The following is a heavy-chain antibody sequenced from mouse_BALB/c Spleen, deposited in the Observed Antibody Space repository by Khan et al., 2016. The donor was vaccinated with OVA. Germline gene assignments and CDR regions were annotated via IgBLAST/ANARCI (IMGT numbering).Heavy chain of an antibody. V-gene: IGHV5-6*01. Sequence: EVELVESGGDLVKSGGSLKLSCAASGFTFSPYSMSWVRQSPDKRLEWVATISSDGDYTYYPASVKGRFNISRDNAKNALYMQMFSLKSEDTAMYYCSTHLTGSFAYWSQGTLVTVSA. CDR2: ISSDGDYT. CDR1: GFTFSPYS. J-gene: IGHJ3*01. CDR3: STHLTGSFAY. D-gene: IGHD4-1*01.